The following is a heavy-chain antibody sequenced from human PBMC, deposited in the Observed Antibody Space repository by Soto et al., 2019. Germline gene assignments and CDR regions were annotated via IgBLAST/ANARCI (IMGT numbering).Heavy chain of an antibody. Sequence: SVKVSCKASGGTFSSYAISWVRQAPGRGLEWMGGIIPIFGPANFAKKFQGRVTITADESTTTAYMELSSLTSEDTAVYYCATGSFTSTGGRIGYHYNAMDVWGQGTTVTVSS. CDR3: ATGSFTSTGGRIGYHYNAMDV. CDR1: GGTFSSYA. J-gene: IGHJ6*02. D-gene: IGHD1-1*01. V-gene: IGHV1-69*13. CDR2: IIPIFGPA.